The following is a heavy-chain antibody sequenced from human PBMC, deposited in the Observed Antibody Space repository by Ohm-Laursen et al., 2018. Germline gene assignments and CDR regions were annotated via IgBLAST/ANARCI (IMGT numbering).Heavy chain of an antibody. Sequence: PTQTLTLTHAISGDSVSSNSASWSWIRQSPSRGLEWLGRTYYRSRWYNDYAVSVKSRITIIPDTSKNQLSLQLNSVTPEDTAVYYCARKTPTTSFDYWGQGTLVTVSS. D-gene: IGHD1-14*01. J-gene: IGHJ4*02. CDR3: ARKTPTTSFDY. CDR1: GDSVSSNSAS. CDR2: TYYRSRWYN. V-gene: IGHV6-1*01.